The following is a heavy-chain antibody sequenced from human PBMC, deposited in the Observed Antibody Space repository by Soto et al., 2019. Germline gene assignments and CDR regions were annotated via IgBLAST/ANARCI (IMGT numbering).Heavy chain of an antibody. CDR3: AREGGYYDSSGSPTSY. CDR1: GYSISSGYY. CDR2: IYHSGST. Sequence: PSETLSLTCAVSGYSISSGYYWGWIRQPPGKGLEWIGSIYHSGSTYYNPSLKSRVTISVDTSKNQFSLKLSSVTAADTAAYYCAREGGYYDSSGSPTSYWGQGTLVTVSS. D-gene: IGHD3-22*01. J-gene: IGHJ4*02. V-gene: IGHV4-38-2*02.